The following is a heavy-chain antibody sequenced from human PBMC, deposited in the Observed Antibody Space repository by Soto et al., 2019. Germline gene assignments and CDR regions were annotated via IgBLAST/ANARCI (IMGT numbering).Heavy chain of an antibody. V-gene: IGHV4-59*01. J-gene: IGHJ6*03. D-gene: IGHD3-10*01. CDR3: ARGITMVRADYYYYYMDV. CDR1: GGSISSYY. CDR2: IYYSGST. Sequence: SETLSLTCTVSGGSISSYYWSWIRQPPGKGLEWIGYIYYSGSTNYNPSLKSRVTISVDTSKNQFSLKLSSVTAADTAVYYCARGITMVRADYYYYYMDVWGKGTTVTVSS.